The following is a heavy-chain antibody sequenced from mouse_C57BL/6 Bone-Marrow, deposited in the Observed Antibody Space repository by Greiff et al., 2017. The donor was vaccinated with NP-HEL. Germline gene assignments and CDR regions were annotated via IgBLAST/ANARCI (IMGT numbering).Heavy chain of an antibody. CDR2: IHPNSGST. D-gene: IGHD1-1*01. CDR3: ARWGYYGSGFAY. J-gene: IGHJ3*01. V-gene: IGHV1-64*01. Sequence: VQLQQPGAELVKPGASVKLSCKASGYTFTSYWMHWVQQRPGQGLEWIGMIHPNSGSTNYNEKFKSKATLTVDKSSITAYMQLSSLTSEDSAVCYSARWGYYGSGFAYWGQGTLVTVSA. CDR1: GYTFTSYW.